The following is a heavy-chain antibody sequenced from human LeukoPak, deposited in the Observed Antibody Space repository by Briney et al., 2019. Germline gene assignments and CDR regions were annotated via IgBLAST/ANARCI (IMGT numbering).Heavy chain of an antibody. Sequence: SETLSLTSTVSGGSISSYYWSWIRQPPGKGLEWIGYIYYSGSTNYNASLTNRVTISVDTSKNQFSLKLSSVTAADTAVYYCAREVGYCSGGSCYSYFDYWGQGTLVTVSS. CDR3: AREVGYCSGGSCYSYFDY. CDR1: GGSISSYY. D-gene: IGHD2-15*01. V-gene: IGHV4-59*01. J-gene: IGHJ4*02. CDR2: IYYSGST.